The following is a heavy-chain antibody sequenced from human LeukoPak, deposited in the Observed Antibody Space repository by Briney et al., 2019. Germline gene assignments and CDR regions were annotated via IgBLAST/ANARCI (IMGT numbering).Heavy chain of an antibody. CDR3: AKDRTAMIKRDHYYYMDV. V-gene: IGHV3-30*02. CDR1: GFTFSYYG. J-gene: IGHJ6*03. Sequence: AGGSLRLSCAASGFTFSYYGMHWVRQAPGTGLEWVAFIRYDGTNKSYADSVKGRFTISRDNSKNTLFLQMNSLRAEDTAVYYCAKDRTAMIKRDHYYYMDVWGKGTTVIVSS. D-gene: IGHD5-18*01. CDR2: IRYDGTNK.